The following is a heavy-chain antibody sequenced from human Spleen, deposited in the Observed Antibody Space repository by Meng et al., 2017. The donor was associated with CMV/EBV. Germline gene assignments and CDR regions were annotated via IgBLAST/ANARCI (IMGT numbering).Heavy chain of an antibody. Sequence: LTCAASGFTFSAYSMNWVRQAPGKGLEWVSSISTSSSYIYYADSVKGRFTISRDNAKNSLYLQMNSLRAEDTAVYYCARLSCSSANCYNYFDYWGQGTLVTVSS. D-gene: IGHD2-2*02. CDR3: ARLSCSSANCYNYFDY. V-gene: IGHV3-21*01. CDR2: ISTSSSYI. J-gene: IGHJ4*02. CDR1: GFTFSAYS.